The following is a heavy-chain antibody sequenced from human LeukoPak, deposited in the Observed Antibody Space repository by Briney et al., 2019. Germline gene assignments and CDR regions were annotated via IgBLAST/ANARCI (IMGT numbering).Heavy chain of an antibody. D-gene: IGHD2-21*02. CDR1: GFTFSSYA. J-gene: IGHJ3*02. CDR3: TRDVAIVVVTAIEAFDI. V-gene: IGHV3-30-3*01. CDR2: ISYDGSNK. Sequence: GGSLRLSCAASGFTFSSYAMHWVRQAPGKGLEWVAVISYDGSNKYYADSVKGRFPISRDNSKNTLYLQMNSLKTEDTAVYYCTRDVAIVVVTAIEAFDIWGQGTMVTVSS.